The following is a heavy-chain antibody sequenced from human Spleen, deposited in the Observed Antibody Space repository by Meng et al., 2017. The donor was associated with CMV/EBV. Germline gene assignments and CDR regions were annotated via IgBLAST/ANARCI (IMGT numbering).Heavy chain of an antibody. D-gene: IGHD2-2*01. CDR1: GFTFSSYS. Sequence: LSLTCAASGFTFSSYSMNWVRQAPGKGLEWVSSISSSSSYIYYADSVKGRFTISRDNAKNSLYLQMNSLRAEDTAVYYCARDLIVVVPAATYYYYYYGMDVWGQGTTVTVSS. CDR2: ISSSSSYI. J-gene: IGHJ6*02. V-gene: IGHV3-21*01. CDR3: ARDLIVVVPAATYYYYYYGMDV.